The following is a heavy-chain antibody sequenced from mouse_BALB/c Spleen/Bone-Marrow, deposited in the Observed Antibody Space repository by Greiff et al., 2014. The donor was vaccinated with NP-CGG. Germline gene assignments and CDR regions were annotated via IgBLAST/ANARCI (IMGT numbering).Heavy chain of an antibody. CDR3: ARRNGNYYFDY. CDR2: IHYSGTT. CDR1: GYSITSGYS. Sequence: DVKLQESGPDLVKPSQSLSLTCTVTGYSITSGYSWHWIRQFPGNKLEWMGYIHYSGTTNYNPSLKSRISITRDTSKNKFFLQLNSVTTEDTATYYCARRNGNYYFDYWGQGTTLTVST. D-gene: IGHD2-1*01. V-gene: IGHV3-1*02. J-gene: IGHJ2*01.